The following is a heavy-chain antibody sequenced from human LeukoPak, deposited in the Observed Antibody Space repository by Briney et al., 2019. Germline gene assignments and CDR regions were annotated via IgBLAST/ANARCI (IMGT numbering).Heavy chain of an antibody. CDR1: GGSISSYY. V-gene: IGHV4-59*01. Sequence: PSETLSLTCTVSGGSISSYYWSWIRQPPGKGLEWVGYIYYSGSTNYNPSLKSRVTISLDPSKNQSSLKLSSVTAADTAVYYCAIGSVAGMGEAFDYWGQGTLVTASS. J-gene: IGHJ4*02. CDR3: AIGSVAGMGEAFDY. CDR2: IYYSGST. D-gene: IGHD6-19*01.